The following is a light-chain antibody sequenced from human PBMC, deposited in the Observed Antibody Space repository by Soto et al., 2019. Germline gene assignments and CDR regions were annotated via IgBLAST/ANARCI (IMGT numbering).Light chain of an antibody. CDR3: SSSAGIYHYLV. Sequence: QSVLTQPPSASGSPGQSVTISCTGTSSVIGGYNSVSWYQQHPGKAPRLMIYEVNKRPSGVPDRFSGSKSGYTASLTVSGLQTEDEAFYYCSSSAGIYHYLVFGGGTKVTVL. CDR2: EVN. J-gene: IGLJ3*02. CDR1: SSVIGGYNS. V-gene: IGLV2-8*01.